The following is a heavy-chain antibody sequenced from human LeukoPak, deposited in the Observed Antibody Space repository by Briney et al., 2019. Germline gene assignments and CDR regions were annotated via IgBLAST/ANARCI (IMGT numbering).Heavy chain of an antibody. J-gene: IGHJ4*02. CDR1: GYTFTGYY. D-gene: IGHD5-24*01. CDR2: INPNSGGT. Sequence: ASVKVSCKASGYTFTGYYMHWVRQAPGQGLEWMGWINPNSGGTNYAQKFQGRVTMTRDTSISTAYMEPSRLRSDDTAVYYCARAGEMATIIGDYWGQGTLVTVSS. V-gene: IGHV1-2*02. CDR3: ARAGEMATIIGDY.